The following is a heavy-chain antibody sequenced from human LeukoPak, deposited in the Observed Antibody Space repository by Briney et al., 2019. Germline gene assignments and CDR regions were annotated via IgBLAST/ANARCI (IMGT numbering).Heavy chain of an antibody. Sequence: SETLSLTCTVSGGSISSGGYYWSWIRQHPGKGLEWIGYIYYSGGTYYNPSFKSRVTISVDTSKNQFSLKLSSVTAADTAVYYCARVPYSSSWYFDYWGQGTLVTVSS. V-gene: IGHV4-31*03. J-gene: IGHJ4*02. CDR3: ARVPYSSSWYFDY. D-gene: IGHD6-13*01. CDR2: IYYSGGT. CDR1: GGSISSGGYY.